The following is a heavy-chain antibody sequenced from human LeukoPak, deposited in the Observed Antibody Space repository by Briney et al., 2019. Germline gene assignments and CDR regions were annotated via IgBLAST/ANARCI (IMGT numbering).Heavy chain of an antibody. D-gene: IGHD5-12*01. CDR2: IRYDGSNK. CDR3: AKETYSGYDFGRQFDP. Sequence: QPGGSLRLSCAASGFTFSSYGMHWVRQAPGKGLEWVAFIRYDGSNKYYADSVKGRFTISRDNSKNTLYLQMNSLRAEDTAVYYCAKETYSGYDFGRQFDPWGQGTLVTVSS. CDR1: GFTFSSYG. J-gene: IGHJ5*02. V-gene: IGHV3-30*02.